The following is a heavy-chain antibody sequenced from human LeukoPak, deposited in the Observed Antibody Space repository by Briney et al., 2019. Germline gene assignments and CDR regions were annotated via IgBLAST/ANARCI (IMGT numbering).Heavy chain of an antibody. CDR3: ARGRYYDFWSGYYPNWFDP. D-gene: IGHD3-3*01. V-gene: IGHV4-34*01. CDR2: INHSGST. Sequence: SETLSLTCAVYGGSFSGYYWSWIRQPPGKGLEWIGEINHSGSTNYNPSLKSRVTISVDTSKNQFSLKLSSVTAADTAVYYCARGRYYDFWSGYYPNWFDPWGQGTLVTVSS. J-gene: IGHJ5*02. CDR1: GGSFSGYY.